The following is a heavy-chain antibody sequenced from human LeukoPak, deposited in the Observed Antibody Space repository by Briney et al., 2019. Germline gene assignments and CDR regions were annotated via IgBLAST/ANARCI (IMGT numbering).Heavy chain of an antibody. D-gene: IGHD2-15*01. Sequence: SETLSLTCTVSGASISGYYWSRIRQPAGKGLEWIGRIYSGGNTNYNPSLKSRVTISVDTPMNQFSLKVTSVTAADTAVYYCARNRKGRFEDTDYWGQGTLVTVSS. CDR1: GASISGYY. J-gene: IGHJ4*02. CDR3: ARNRKGRFEDTDY. V-gene: IGHV4-4*07. CDR2: IYSGGNT.